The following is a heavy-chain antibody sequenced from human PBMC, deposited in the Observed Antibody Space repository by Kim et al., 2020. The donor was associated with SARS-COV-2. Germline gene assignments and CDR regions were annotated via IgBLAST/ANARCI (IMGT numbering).Heavy chain of an antibody. Sequence: GGSLRLSCAASGFTFSSYGMHWVRQAPGKGLEWVAVIWYDGSNKYYADSVKGRFTISRDNSKNTLYLQMNSLRAEDTAVYYCARDSAIYYYDSSGDAFDIWGQGTMVTVSS. CDR2: IWYDGSNK. D-gene: IGHD3-22*01. J-gene: IGHJ3*02. CDR1: GFTFSSYG. CDR3: ARDSAIYYYDSSGDAFDI. V-gene: IGHV3-33*01.